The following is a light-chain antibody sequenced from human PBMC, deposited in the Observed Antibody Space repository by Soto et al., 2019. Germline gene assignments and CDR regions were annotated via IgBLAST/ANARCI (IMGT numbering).Light chain of an antibody. Sequence: QSALTQPASVSGSPGQSITISCTGTSSDVGSYKLVSWYQQHPGKAPKLMIYEDIERPSGVSNRFSGSKSGNTASLTISGLQTEDEADYYCCSYAGGTSVVFGGGTKLTAL. V-gene: IGLV2-23*01. CDR3: CSYAGGTSVV. J-gene: IGLJ2*01. CDR2: EDI. CDR1: SSDVGSYKL.